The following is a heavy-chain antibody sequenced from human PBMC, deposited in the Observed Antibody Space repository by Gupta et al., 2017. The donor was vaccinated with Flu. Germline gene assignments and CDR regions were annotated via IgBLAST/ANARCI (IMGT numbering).Heavy chain of an antibody. V-gene: IGHV4-59*08. Sequence: QVQLQESGPGLVKSSDTLSLTCTVSGAAIGSYYWSWIRQPPGKGLEWIGYLYNRGSTSYSPSLESRVTISVDTSKSQFPLKLNPVTAADTAVYYFARHYLSDPFDYWGQGTLVTVSS. CDR3: ARHYLSDPFDY. D-gene: IGHD3-10*01. J-gene: IGHJ4*02. CDR2: LYNRGST. CDR1: GAAIGSYY.